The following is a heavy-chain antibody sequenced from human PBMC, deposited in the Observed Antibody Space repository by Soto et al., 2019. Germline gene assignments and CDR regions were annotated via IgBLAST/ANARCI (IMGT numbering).Heavy chain of an antibody. Sequence: QVQLVQSGAEVKKPGSSVNVSCKASGGTFSSYAISWVRQAPGQGLEWMGGIIPIFGTANYAQKFQGRVTITADESTSTAYMELSSLRSEDTAVNYCARDPRDDCWSGYYRGGWFDPWGQGTLVTVSS. V-gene: IGHV1-69*01. CDR2: IIPIFGTA. D-gene: IGHD3-3*01. J-gene: IGHJ5*02. CDR3: ARDPRDDCWSGYYRGGWFDP. CDR1: GGTFSSYA.